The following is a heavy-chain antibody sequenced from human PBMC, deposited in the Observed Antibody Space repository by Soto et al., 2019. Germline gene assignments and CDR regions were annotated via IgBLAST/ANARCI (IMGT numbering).Heavy chain of an antibody. Sequence: GGSLRLSCEASGFTFSSYWMYWVRQAPGKGLEWVSYINSSSTTKYYADSVKGRFTISRDNAKNSLYLQMNSLRAEDTAVYYCARDGCSGSNCLNWFDPWGQGTLVTVSS. CDR2: INSSSTTK. D-gene: IGHD2-15*01. J-gene: IGHJ5*02. CDR3: ARDGCSGSNCLNWFDP. CDR1: GFTFSSYW. V-gene: IGHV3-48*01.